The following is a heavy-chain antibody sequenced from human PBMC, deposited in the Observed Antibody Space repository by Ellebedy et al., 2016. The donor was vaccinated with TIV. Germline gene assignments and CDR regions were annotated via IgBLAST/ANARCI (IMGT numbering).Heavy chain of an antibody. Sequence: GESLKISCAASGFTFSGYAMSWVRQAPGKGLEWVSGINAGGGKTYYADSGKGRFTISRDNSKNTLYLQMNSLRAEDTAVYYCAKDRTSGDGYWVFDQWGQGTLVTVSS. CDR2: INAGGGKT. D-gene: IGHD5-18*01. CDR3: AKDRTSGDGYWVFDQ. V-gene: IGHV3-23*01. J-gene: IGHJ4*02. CDR1: GFTFSGYA.